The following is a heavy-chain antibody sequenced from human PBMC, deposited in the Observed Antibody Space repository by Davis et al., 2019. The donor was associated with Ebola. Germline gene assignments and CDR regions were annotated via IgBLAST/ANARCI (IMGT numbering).Heavy chain of an antibody. CDR2: VFDSGST. V-gene: IGHV4-34*12. CDR1: GGSFSGSY. D-gene: IGHD1-26*01. CDR3: ARRVGARSGFDS. J-gene: IGHJ4*02. Sequence: GSLRLSCAVYGGSFSGSYWSWIRQSPGKGLDWIGEVFDSGSTYYNPSLKSRVTISVDTSKNQFSLKLSSVTVADTAVYYCARRVGARSGFDSWGQGSLVTVSS.